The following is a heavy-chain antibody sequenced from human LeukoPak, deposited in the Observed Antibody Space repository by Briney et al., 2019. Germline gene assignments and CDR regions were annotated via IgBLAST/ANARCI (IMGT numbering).Heavy chain of an antibody. J-gene: IGHJ4*02. D-gene: IGHD3-9*01. V-gene: IGHV1-69*06. Sequence: GASVKVSCKASGGTFSSYAISWVRQAPGQGLEWMGGIIPIFGTANYAQKFQGRVTITADKSTSTAYMELSSLRSEDTAVYYCARRPSKYYDILTGYYRSEFDYWGQGTLVTVSS. CDR1: GGTFSSYA. CDR3: ARRPSKYYDILTGYYRSEFDY. CDR2: IIPIFGTA.